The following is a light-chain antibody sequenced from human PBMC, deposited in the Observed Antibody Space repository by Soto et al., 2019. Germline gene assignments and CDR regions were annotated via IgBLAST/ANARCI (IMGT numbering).Light chain of an antibody. CDR2: EVN. CDR1: SSDIGAYDY. V-gene: IGLV2-8*01. Sequence: QSALTQPASVSGSPGQSITISCSGSSSDIGAYDYVSWYQQHPGKAPKLLIYEVNKRPSGVPDRFSGSKSGNTASLTVSGLQAEDESDYYCSSHAGSHNLIFGGGTKVTVL. CDR3: SSHAGSHNLI. J-gene: IGLJ2*01.